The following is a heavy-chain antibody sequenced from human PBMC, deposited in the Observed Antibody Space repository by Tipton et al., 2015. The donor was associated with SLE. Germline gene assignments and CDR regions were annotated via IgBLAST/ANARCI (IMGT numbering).Heavy chain of an antibody. V-gene: IGHV3-30*14. J-gene: IGHJ4*02. CDR1: GFTFSSYA. CDR3: ARELGFPLDY. Sequence: SLRLSCAASGFTFSSYAMHWVRQAPGKGLEWVAVISYDGSNKYYADSVKGRFTISRDNSKNTLYLQMNSLRAEDTAVYYCARELGFPLDYWGQGTLVTVSS. D-gene: IGHD3-10*01. CDR2: ISYDGSNK.